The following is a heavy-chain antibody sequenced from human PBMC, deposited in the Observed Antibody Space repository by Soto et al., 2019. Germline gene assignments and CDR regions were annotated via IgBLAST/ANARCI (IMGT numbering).Heavy chain of an antibody. CDR1: GGSISSYY. J-gene: IGHJ6*02. CDR2: IYYSGST. D-gene: IGHD6-19*01. V-gene: IGHV4-59*01. Sequence: PSETLSLTCTVSGGSISSYYWSRIRQPPGKGLEWIGYIYYSGSTNYNPSLKSRVTISVDTSKNQFSLKLSSVTAADTAVYYCAREGYSSGSSYYYYGMDVWGQGTTVTVSS. CDR3: AREGYSSGSSYYYYGMDV.